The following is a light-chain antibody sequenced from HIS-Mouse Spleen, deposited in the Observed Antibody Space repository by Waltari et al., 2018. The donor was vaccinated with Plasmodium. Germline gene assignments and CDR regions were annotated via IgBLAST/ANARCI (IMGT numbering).Light chain of an antibody. CDR2: VGS. V-gene: IGKV2-28*01. CDR1: QSLLHSNGYNY. CDR3: MQALQTPRYT. J-gene: IGKJ2*01. Sequence: DIVLTQSPLSLPVTPGEPASISCSSSQSLLHSNGYNYLDWYLQKPGQSPQLRIYVGSNRASGVPDRFSGSGSGTDFTLKISRVEAEDVGVYYCMQALQTPRYTFGQGTKLEIK.